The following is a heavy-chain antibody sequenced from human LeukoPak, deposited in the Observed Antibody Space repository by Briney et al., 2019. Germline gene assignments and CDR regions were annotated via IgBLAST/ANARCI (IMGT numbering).Heavy chain of an antibody. J-gene: IGHJ4*02. V-gene: IGHV3-21*01. CDR1: GFTFSTYN. CDR3: ARAPQLNYYDDSGYADY. D-gene: IGHD3-22*01. Sequence: GGSLRLSCAASGFTFSTYNMNWVRQAPGKGLEWVSSISGSSSYIYYADSVKGRFTISRDNAKNSLYLQMNSLRAEDTAVYYCARAPQLNYYDDSGYADYWGQGTLVTVSS. CDR2: ISGSSSYI.